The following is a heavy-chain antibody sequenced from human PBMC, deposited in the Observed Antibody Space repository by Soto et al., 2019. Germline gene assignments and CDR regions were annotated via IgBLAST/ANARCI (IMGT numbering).Heavy chain of an antibody. CDR3: ARKSSSSWSNWFDP. CDR2: IYYSGST. Sequence: PSETLSLTCTVSGGSISSYYWSRIRQPPGKGLEWIGYIYYSGSTNYNPSLKSRVTISVDTSKNQFSLKLSSVTAADTAVYYCARKSSSSWSNWFDPWGQGTLVTVSS. CDR1: GGSISSYY. J-gene: IGHJ5*02. V-gene: IGHV4-59*01. D-gene: IGHD6-13*01.